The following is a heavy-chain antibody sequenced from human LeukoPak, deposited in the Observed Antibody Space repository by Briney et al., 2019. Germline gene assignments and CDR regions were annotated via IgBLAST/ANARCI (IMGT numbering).Heavy chain of an antibody. D-gene: IGHD6-13*01. CDR1: GGSIRSNNW. V-gene: IGHV4-4*02. J-gene: IGHJ5*02. CDR2: IFHSGST. Sequence: PSETLSLTCAVSGGSIRSNNWWTWVRQPPGKGLEWIGEIFHSGSTNYNSSLKSRVTISLDESENHFSLKLSSVTAADTAVYYCARKGSDTWYTYWFAPWGQGTLATVSS. CDR3: ARKGSDTWYTYWFAP.